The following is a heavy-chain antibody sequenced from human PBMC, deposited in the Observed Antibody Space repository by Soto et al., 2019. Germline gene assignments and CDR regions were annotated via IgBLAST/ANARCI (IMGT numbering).Heavy chain of an antibody. V-gene: IGHV3-49*04. D-gene: IGHD2-2*01. CDR2: IRSKGYGGTT. Sequence: EMQLVESGGGLVQPGRSLRLSCIASGFTLGDYVMSWVRQAPGKGLEWVGFIRSKGYGGTTEYAASVKGRFTISRDDSKSIAYLQMNSLKTEDTAVYYCSRSRPASTCGYYFGLDVCGQGTTVTVSS. CDR3: SRSRPASTCGYYFGLDV. CDR1: GFTLGDYV. J-gene: IGHJ6*02.